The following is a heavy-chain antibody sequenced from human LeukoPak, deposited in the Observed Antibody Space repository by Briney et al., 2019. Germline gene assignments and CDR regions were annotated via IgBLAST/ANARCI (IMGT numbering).Heavy chain of an antibody. J-gene: IGHJ4*02. CDR3: ARERDGRFFDY. D-gene: IGHD5-24*01. CDR1: GLRFGSFW. Sequence: GGSLRLSCAVSGLRFGSFWMSWVRQAPGKGLEWVAIINQDGSEKYFVDSVRGRFTISRDNSKNSLHLQMKTLRAEDTAVYYCARERDGRFFDYWGQGTLVTVSS. V-gene: IGHV3-7*01. CDR2: INQDGSEK.